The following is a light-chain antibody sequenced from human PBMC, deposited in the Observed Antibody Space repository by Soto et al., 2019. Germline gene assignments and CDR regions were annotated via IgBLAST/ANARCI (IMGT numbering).Light chain of an antibody. CDR1: SSNLGAGYD. CDR2: GNR. Sequence: QSVLTQPPSVSGAPGQRVTISCTGNSSNLGAGYDVHWYQQLPGAAPKLVIFGNRNRPSGVPERFSGSKSGTSASLAISGLQSEDEADYYCAAWDDTLNGVLFGGGTKLTVL. J-gene: IGLJ2*01. CDR3: AAWDDTLNGVL. V-gene: IGLV1-40*01.